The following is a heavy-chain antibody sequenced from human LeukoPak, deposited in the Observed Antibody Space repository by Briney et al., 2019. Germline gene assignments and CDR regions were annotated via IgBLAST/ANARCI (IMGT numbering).Heavy chain of an antibody. CDR3: ARGFGELLDAFDI. V-gene: IGHV4-30-2*01. CDR2: IYHSGST. Sequence: PSQTLSLTCAVSGGSISSGGYSWSWIRQPPGKGLEWIGYIYHSGSTYYNPSLKSRVTISVDRSKNQFSLKLSSVTAADTAVYYCARGFGELLDAFDIWGQGTMVTVSS. J-gene: IGHJ3*02. D-gene: IGHD3-10*01. CDR1: GGSISSGGYS.